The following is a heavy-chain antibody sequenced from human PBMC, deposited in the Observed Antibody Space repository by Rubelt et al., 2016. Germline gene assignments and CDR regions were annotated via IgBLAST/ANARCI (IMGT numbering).Heavy chain of an antibody. J-gene: IGHJ5*02. V-gene: IGHV1-46*01. CDR1: GYTFTSYY. CDR2: INTSGGST. Sequence: QVQLVQSGAEVKKPGASVKVSCKASGYTFTSYYMHWVRQAPGQGLEWMGIINTSGGSTSYAQKFQGRVTMTRDTSTSTVYMERSSLRSEDTAVYYCARSPRYDFEDNWFDPWGQGTLVTVSS. D-gene: IGHD3-3*01. CDR3: ARSPRYDFEDNWFDP.